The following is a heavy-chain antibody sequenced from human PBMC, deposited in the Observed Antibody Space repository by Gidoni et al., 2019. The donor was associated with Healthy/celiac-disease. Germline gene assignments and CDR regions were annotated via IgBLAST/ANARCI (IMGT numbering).Heavy chain of an antibody. CDR2: ISYDGSNK. Sequence: QVQLVESGGGVVQPGRSLRLSCAASGFTFSSYAMHWVRQAPGKGLEWVAVISYDGSNKYYADSVKGRFTISRDNSKNTLYLQMNSLRAEDTAVYYCASAYYDFWSGYYSSYYFDYWGQGTLVTVSS. D-gene: IGHD3-3*01. CDR3: ASAYYDFWSGYYSSYYFDY. J-gene: IGHJ4*02. V-gene: IGHV3-30-3*01. CDR1: GFTFSSYA.